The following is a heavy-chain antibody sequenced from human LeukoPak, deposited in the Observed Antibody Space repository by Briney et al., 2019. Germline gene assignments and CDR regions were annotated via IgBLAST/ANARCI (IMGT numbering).Heavy chain of an antibody. CDR3: AKGGSFRAFDY. CDR2: TSGSGGST. V-gene: IGHV3-23*01. D-gene: IGHD6-13*01. Sequence: GGSLRLSCAASGFAFSSYAMSWVREAPGEGLGWVSTTSGSGGSTDYSGSVTGCFTISRDNSKNTLYLQMNSLRADDTALYYCAKGGSFRAFDYWGQGTLVTVSS. J-gene: IGHJ4*02. CDR1: GFAFSSYA.